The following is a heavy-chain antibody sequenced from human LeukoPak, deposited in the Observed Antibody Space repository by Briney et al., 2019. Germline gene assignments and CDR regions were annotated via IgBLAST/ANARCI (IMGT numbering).Heavy chain of an antibody. CDR2: IRSKANSYAT. CDR1: GFTFSGSA. CDR3: TRRIWVDTAMDDY. J-gene: IGHJ4*02. Sequence: GGSLKLSCAASGFTFSGSAMHWVRQASGKGLEWVGRIRSKANSYATAYAASVKGRFTISRDDSKNTAYLQMNSLKTEDTAVYYCTRRIWVDTAMDDYWGQGTLVTVSS. D-gene: IGHD5-18*01. V-gene: IGHV3-73*01.